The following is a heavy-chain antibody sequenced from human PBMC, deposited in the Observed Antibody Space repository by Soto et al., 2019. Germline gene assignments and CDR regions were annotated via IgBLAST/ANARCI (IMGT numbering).Heavy chain of an antibody. Sequence: GGSLRLSCAASGFTFSSYAMHWVRQAPGKGLEWVAVISYDGSNKYYADSVKGRFTISRDNSKNTLYLQMNSPRAEDTAVYYCARDNNGDFDFWGQGTLVTVSS. J-gene: IGHJ4*02. CDR1: GFTFSSYA. CDR2: ISYDGSNK. CDR3: ARDNNGDFDF. V-gene: IGHV3-30-3*01. D-gene: IGHD1-20*01.